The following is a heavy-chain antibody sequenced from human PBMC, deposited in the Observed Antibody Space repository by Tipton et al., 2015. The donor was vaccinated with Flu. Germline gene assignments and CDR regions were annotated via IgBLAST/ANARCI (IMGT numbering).Heavy chain of an antibody. Sequence: TLSLTCVVYGGSFSGYYWSWIRQPPGKGLEWIGEINHSGSTNYNPSLKSRVTISADTSKNQFSLRLSSVTAADTAVYYCASKNYYDVGGWSTTDYWGQGTLVTVSS. J-gene: IGHJ4*02. CDR1: GGSFSGYY. D-gene: IGHD3-22*01. CDR2: INHSGST. V-gene: IGHV4-34*01. CDR3: ASKNYYDVGGWSTTDY.